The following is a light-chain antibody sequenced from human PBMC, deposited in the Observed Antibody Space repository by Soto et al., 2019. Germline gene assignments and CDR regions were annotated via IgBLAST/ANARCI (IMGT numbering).Light chain of an antibody. CDR3: QQSYITPTIT. CDR1: QGISSW. V-gene: IGKV1D-12*01. Sequence: DLQMTQSPSYVSASVGDRFTITCRASQGISSWLAWYQQKPGKAPKLLXYAASSLQSGVPSRFSGSGSGTDFTLTISSLQTEDFANYYCQQSYITPTITFGQGTRLEIK. J-gene: IGKJ5*01. CDR2: AAS.